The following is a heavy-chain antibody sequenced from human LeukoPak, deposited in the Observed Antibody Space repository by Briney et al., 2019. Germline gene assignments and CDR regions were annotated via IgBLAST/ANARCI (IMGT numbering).Heavy chain of an antibody. CDR2: IYYSGST. V-gene: IGHV4-30-4*01. D-gene: IGHD2-2*01. CDR3: ASSYCSSTSCLKIFDY. J-gene: IGHJ4*02. CDR1: GGSISSGDYY. Sequence: SETLSLTCTVSGGSISSGDYYWSWIRQPPGKGLEWIGYIYYSGSTYYNPSLKSRVTISVDTSKNQFSLKLSSVTAADTAVYYCASSYCSSTSCLKIFDYWGQGILVTVSS.